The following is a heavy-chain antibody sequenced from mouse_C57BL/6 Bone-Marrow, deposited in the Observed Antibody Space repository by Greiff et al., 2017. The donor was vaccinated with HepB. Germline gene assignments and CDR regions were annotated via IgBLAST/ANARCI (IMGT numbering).Heavy chain of an antibody. D-gene: IGHD2-4*01. V-gene: IGHV1-22*01. CDR3: ARTGNYDYDRGAWFAY. CDR1: GYTFTDYN. CDR2: INPNNGGT. Sequence: EVKLQESGPELVKPGASVKMSCKASGYTFTDYNMHWVKQSHGKSLEWIGYINPNNGGTSYNQKFKGKATLTVNKSSSTAYMELRSLTSEDSAVYYCARTGNYDYDRGAWFAYWGQGTLVTVSA. J-gene: IGHJ3*01.